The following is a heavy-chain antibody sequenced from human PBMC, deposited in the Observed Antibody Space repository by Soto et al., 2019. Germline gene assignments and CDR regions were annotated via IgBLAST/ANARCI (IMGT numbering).Heavy chain of an antibody. D-gene: IGHD3-3*01. V-gene: IGHV1-24*01. CDR2: FDPEDGET. Sequence: ASVKVSCKVSGYTLTELSMHWVRQAPGKGLEWMGGFDPEDGETIYSQKFQGRVTMTEDTSTDTAYMELSSLRSEDTAVYYCARLYDFWSGPYNWFDPWGQGTLVTVSS. CDR3: ARLYDFWSGPYNWFDP. CDR1: GYTLTELS. J-gene: IGHJ5*02.